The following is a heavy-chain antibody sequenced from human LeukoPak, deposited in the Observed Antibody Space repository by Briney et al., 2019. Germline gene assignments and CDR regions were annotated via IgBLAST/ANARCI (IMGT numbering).Heavy chain of an antibody. Sequence: GGSLRLSCAASGFTFSDYYMSWIRQAPGKGLEWVSYISSSGSTIYYAASVKGRFTISRANAKNSLYQKMNNLRAEDTAVYYCARHLGAMDYWGQGTLVTVSS. D-gene: IGHD1-26*01. J-gene: IGHJ4*02. CDR2: ISSSGSTI. V-gene: IGHV3-11*04. CDR1: GFTFSDYY. CDR3: ARHLGAMDY.